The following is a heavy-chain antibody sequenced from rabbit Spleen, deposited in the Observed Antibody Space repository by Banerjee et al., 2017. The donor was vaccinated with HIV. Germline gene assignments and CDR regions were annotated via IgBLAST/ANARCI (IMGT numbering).Heavy chain of an antibody. Sequence: QEQLVEYGGDLVKPGASLTLTCTASGFDFNRNVMCWVRQAPGKGLEWIACIDAGSSGFTYFATWAKGRFTISKTSSTTVTLQMTRLTAADTATYFCARDPADYSIYGYVALWGQGTLVTVS. J-gene: IGHJ3*01. CDR1: GFDFNRNV. CDR3: ARDPADYSIYGYVAL. V-gene: IGHV1S45*01. D-gene: IGHD6-1*01. CDR2: IDAGSSGFT.